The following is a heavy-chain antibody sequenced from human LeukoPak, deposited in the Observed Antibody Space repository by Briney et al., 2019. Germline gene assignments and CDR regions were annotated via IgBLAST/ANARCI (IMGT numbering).Heavy chain of an antibody. Sequence: SETLSLTCTVSGGSISSYYWAWIRQPPGKGLEWIGSFYNSRRTTYNPSLQSRVTISVHMSKSQVSLRLGSVAAADTAVYYCASGTQWLAFDYWGQGNLVTVSS. D-gene: IGHD6-19*01. CDR2: FYNSRRT. V-gene: IGHV4-59*08. CDR1: GGSISSYY. CDR3: ASGTQWLAFDY. J-gene: IGHJ4*02.